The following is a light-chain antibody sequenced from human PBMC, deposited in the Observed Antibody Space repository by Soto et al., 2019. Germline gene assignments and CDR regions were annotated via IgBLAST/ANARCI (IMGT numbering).Light chain of an antibody. Sequence: QSALTQPASVSGSPGQSITISCTGTSSDVGGYNYVSWYQQHPGKAPKLMIYGVNNRPSGVSNRFSGAKSGNTAYLTISGLQAEDEADYYCSSYSSSAILLFGGGTKVTVL. V-gene: IGLV2-14*01. J-gene: IGLJ2*01. CDR3: SSYSSSAILL. CDR1: SSDVGGYNY. CDR2: GVN.